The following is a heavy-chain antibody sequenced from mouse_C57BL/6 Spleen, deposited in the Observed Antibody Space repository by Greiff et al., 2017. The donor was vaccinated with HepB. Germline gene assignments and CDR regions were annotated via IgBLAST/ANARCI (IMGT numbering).Heavy chain of an antibody. CDR3: AREDYYGSSYVRFAY. V-gene: IGHV1-55*01. CDR2: IYPGSGST. CDR1: GYTFTSYW. D-gene: IGHD1-1*01. J-gene: IGHJ3*01. Sequence: VQLQQPGAELVKPGASVKMSCKASGYTFTSYWITWVKQRPGQGLEWIGDIYPGSGSTNYNEKFKSKATLTVDTSSSTAYMQLSSLTSEDSAVYYCAREDYYGSSYVRFAYWGQGTLVTVSA.